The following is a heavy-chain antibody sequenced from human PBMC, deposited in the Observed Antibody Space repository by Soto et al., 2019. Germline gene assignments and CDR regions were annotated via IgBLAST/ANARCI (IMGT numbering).Heavy chain of an antibody. Sequence: QVQLVQSGAEVKKPGSSVKVSCKASGCTFSSYAISWVRQAPGQGLEWMGGILPIFGTANYAQKFQGRVTITADESTSTAYMELSSLRSEDTAVYYWARTSYDSSGYYPLRGMAVWGQGTTVTVSS. CDR2: ILPIFGTA. CDR3: ARTSYDSSGYYPLRGMAV. D-gene: IGHD3-22*01. V-gene: IGHV1-69*01. J-gene: IGHJ6*02. CDR1: GCTFSSYA.